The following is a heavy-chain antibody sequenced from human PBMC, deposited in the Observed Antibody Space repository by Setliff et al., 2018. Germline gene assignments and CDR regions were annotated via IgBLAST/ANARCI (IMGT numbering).Heavy chain of an antibody. J-gene: IGHJ6*03. Sequence: GASVKVSCKASGYIFNTFGTNWMRRAPGQGLEWIGWISPYNGDTKYAQNLQGRVTLTTDTSTSTAYVEVRSLRSDDTAVYYCARSPPNRGVGQGHHMDVWGKGTTVTVSS. CDR2: ISPYNGDT. CDR1: GYIFNTFG. CDR3: ARSPPNRGVGQGHHMDV. V-gene: IGHV1-18*01. D-gene: IGHD1-26*01.